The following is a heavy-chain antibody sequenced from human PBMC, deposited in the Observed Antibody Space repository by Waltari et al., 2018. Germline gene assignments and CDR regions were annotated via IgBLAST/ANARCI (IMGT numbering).Heavy chain of an antibody. D-gene: IGHD1-26*01. Sequence: EVQLVESGGGLVNPGGSLRPSCAASGSTFSNPYINWVRQAPGKGLEWVGLVKSKTDGGTTEYAAPVKGRFTISRDDSKDTAYLQMNSLRIEDTAVYYCATERTGSHDYWGQGTLVTVSS. V-gene: IGHV3-15*01. CDR1: GSTFSNPY. J-gene: IGHJ4*02. CDR2: VKSKTDGGTT. CDR3: ATERTGSHDY.